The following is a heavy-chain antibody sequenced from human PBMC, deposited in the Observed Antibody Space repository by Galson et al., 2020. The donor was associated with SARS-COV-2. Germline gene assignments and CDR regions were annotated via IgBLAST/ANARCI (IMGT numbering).Heavy chain of an antibody. CDR2: IYTSGST. D-gene: IGHD3-10*01. CDR3: ARDRGPWYYGSGNSGRYYYYGMYV. Sequence: SETLSLTCTVSGGSISSYHWSWIRQPAGKGLEWIGRIYTSGSTNYNPSLKSRVTMSVDTSKNQFSLKLSSVTAADTAVYYCARDRGPWYYGSGNSGRYYYYGMYVWGQGTTVTVSS. CDR1: GGSISSYH. V-gene: IGHV4-4*07. J-gene: IGHJ6*02.